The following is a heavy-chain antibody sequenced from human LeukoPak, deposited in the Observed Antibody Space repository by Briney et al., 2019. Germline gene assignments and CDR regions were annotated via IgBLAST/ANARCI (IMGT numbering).Heavy chain of an antibody. CDR1: GFTFSSYA. CDR2: ISGSGGST. CDR3: AKLMTSHYYYGMDV. J-gene: IGHJ6*02. V-gene: IGHV3-23*01. Sequence: GGSLRLSCAASGFTFSSYAMSWVRQAPGKGLEWVSAISGSGGSTYYADSVKGRFTISRDNSKNTLYLQMNSLRAEDTAVYYCAKLMTSHYYYGMDVWGQGTTVTVSS. D-gene: IGHD4-17*01.